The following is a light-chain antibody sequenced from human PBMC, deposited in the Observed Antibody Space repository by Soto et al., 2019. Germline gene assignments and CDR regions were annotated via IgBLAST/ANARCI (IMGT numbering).Light chain of an antibody. CDR3: QQYGGTPPIT. CDR1: QSVARK. J-gene: IGKJ5*01. Sequence: EIVMTQSPATLSVSPGERATLSCRASQSVARKLAWYQQKPGQAPRLLIHEASIRATGIPARFSGSGSGTEFTLTISGLQSEDFAVYYCQQYGGTPPITFGQGTRLEIK. CDR2: EAS. V-gene: IGKV3-15*01.